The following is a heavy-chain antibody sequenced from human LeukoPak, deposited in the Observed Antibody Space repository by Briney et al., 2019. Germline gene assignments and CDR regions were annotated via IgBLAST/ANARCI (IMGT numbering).Heavy chain of an antibody. D-gene: IGHD3-10*01. CDR3: ARVEEGYGSGRRENYYYYYMDV. V-gene: IGHV4-39*07. CDR1: SGFITSSSYY. CDR2: VYYSGAT. J-gene: IGHJ6*03. Sequence: SETLSLTCTVSSGFITSSSYYWGWIRQPPGKGLEWVGTVYYSGATYYNPSLKSRLTMSVDMSKNQFSLQLRSVTAADTAVYYCARVEEGYGSGRRENYYYYYMDVWGKGTTVTISS.